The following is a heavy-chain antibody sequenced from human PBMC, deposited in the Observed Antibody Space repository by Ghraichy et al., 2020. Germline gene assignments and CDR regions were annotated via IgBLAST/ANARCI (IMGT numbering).Heavy chain of an antibody. D-gene: IGHD2/OR15-2a*01. J-gene: IGHJ6*02. Sequence: LSLTCAASGFTFSDFGIHWVRQAPGKGLEWVAVISFHGSTRHYADSVKGRFTISRDNSKDTVYLQMDSLRPEDTALYYCTKDHSTSSVGMDVWGQGTRVTVSS. CDR2: ISFHGSTR. V-gene: IGHV3-30*18. CDR1: GFTFSDFG. CDR3: TKDHSTSSVGMDV.